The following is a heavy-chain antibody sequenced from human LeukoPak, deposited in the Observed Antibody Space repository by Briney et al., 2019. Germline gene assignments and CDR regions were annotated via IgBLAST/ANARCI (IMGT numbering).Heavy chain of an antibody. CDR3: TKIGAANTADMNFDD. CDR1: GDTFSHYF. D-gene: IGHD2-15*01. V-gene: IGHV3-23*01. J-gene: IGHJ4*02. Sequence: GGSLRLFCAASGDTFSHYFMTWVRQAPGKGGEWVSSIRGDSTDADYADSVNGRFNVSRDNSKNTLFLQMNSVRAEDTAIYYCTKIGAANTADMNFDDWGQGTLVTVSS. CDR2: IRGDSTDA.